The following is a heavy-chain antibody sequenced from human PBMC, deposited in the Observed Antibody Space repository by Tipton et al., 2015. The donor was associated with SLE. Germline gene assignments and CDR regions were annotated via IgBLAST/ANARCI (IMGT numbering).Heavy chain of an antibody. V-gene: IGHV4-59*12. Sequence: TLSLTCTVSGGSISSFFWSWIRQPPGKGLEWIGHIYYSGSTNYNPSLKSRVTISVDTSKNQFSLKLSSVTAADTAVYYCARAYGDPLWGRGTLVTVSS. CDR1: GGSISSFF. J-gene: IGHJ2*01. CDR3: ARAYGDPL. D-gene: IGHD4-17*01. CDR2: IYYSGST.